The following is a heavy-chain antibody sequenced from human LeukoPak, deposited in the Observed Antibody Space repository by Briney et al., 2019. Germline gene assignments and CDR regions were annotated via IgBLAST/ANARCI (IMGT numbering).Heavy chain of an antibody. V-gene: IGHV3-7*01. CDR1: GFILSNYW. CDR2: IKGDGSEK. Sequence: GGSLRLSCAAPGFILSNYWMGWVGRAPGKGLDWVANIKGDGSEKVYVDSVTGRFTISRGNDKKSLYLKMNTLRVEDTAVYYCARVKGSVTSYWYFDVWGRGTLRTVSS. D-gene: IGHD4-17*01. J-gene: IGHJ2*01. CDR3: ARVKGSVTSYWYFDV.